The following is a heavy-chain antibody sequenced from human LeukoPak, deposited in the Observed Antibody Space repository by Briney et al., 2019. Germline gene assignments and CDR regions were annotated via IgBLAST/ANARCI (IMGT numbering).Heavy chain of an antibody. V-gene: IGHV1-2*02. J-gene: IGHJ2*01. Sequence: ASVTVSFKSSGYTFTGYYMHWVRQAPAQGLEWMGWINPNSGGTNYAQKFQGRVTMTRDTSISTAYMELSRLRSDDTAVYYCARDQLGIGWYFDLWGRGTLVTVSS. CDR2: INPNSGGT. CDR3: ARDQLGIGWYFDL. CDR1: GYTFTGYY. D-gene: IGHD7-27*01.